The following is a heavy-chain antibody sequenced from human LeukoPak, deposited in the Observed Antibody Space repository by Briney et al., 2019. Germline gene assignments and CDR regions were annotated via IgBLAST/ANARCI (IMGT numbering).Heavy chain of an antibody. CDR3: ARVGGYDYDSSGYNGLNY. CDR2: INPNSGGP. CDR1: AYTFTGYY. V-gene: IGHV1-2*02. J-gene: IGHJ4*02. D-gene: IGHD3-22*01. Sequence: ASVKVSCKASAYTFTGYYIHWVRQAPGQGLEWMGWINPNSGGPNYAQNFQGRVTMTRDMSITTAYMELGRLRSDDTAVYYCARVGGYDYDSSGYNGLNYWGQGTLVTVSS.